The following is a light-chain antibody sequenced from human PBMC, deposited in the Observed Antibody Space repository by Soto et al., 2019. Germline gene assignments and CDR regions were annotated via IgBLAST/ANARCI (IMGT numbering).Light chain of an antibody. J-gene: IGKJ1*01. CDR1: QTISSW. V-gene: IGKV1-5*03. CDR3: QHYNSYSEA. CDR2: KAS. Sequence: DLQMTQPPSTLSGSVGDRVTITCRASQTISSWLAWYQQKPGKAPKLLIYKASTLKSGVPSRFSGSGSGTEFTLTISSLQPDDFATYYCQHYNSYSEAFGQGTKVELK.